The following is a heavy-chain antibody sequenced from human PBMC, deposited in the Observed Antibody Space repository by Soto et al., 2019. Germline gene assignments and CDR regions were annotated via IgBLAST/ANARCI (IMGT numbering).Heavy chain of an antibody. CDR2: ISSSGSTI. Sequence: PGGSLRLSCAASGFTFSSYEMNWVRQAPGKGLEWVSYISSSGSTIYYADSVKGRFTISRDNAKNSLYLQMNSLRAEDTAVYYCASSGYYDSSGYSFYYYYYGMDVWGQGTTVTVSS. V-gene: IGHV3-48*03. CDR1: GFTFSSYE. J-gene: IGHJ6*02. CDR3: ASSGYYDSSGYSFYYYYYGMDV. D-gene: IGHD3-22*01.